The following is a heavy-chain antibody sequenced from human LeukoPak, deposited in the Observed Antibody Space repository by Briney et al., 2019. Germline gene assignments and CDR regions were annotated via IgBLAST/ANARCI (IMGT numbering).Heavy chain of an antibody. Sequence: NPSETLSLTCTVSGGSIDSSSYYWGWIRQPPGKGLEWIGSIYHNGITYYNPSLKGRVTISVDTSKNQFSLKLSSVTAADTAVYYCARQFYYDSGGSHYWGQGTLVTVSS. CDR1: GGSIDSSSYY. CDR2: IYHNGIT. J-gene: IGHJ4*02. V-gene: IGHV4-39*01. D-gene: IGHD3-22*01. CDR3: ARQFYYDSGGSHY.